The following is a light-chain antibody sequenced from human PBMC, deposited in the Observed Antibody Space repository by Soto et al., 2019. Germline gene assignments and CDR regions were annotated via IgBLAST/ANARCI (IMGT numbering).Light chain of an antibody. CDR2: KAS. J-gene: IGKJ1*01. V-gene: IGKV1-5*03. CDR3: QQYKTXWT. CDR1: QSISSW. Sequence: DIQMTQSPSTLSASVGDRVTITCRASQSISSWLAWFQQKPGKAPKLLIYKASTLESGVPSRFSGSGSGTEFTLTISSLQPDDFAXYYCQQYKTXWTFGQGTKVDIK.